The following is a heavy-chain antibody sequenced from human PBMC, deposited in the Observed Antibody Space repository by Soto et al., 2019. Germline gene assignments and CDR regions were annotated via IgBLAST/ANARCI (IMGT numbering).Heavy chain of an antibody. CDR1: VFTFSSYG. Sequence: PGGSLRLSCASSVFTFSSYGMHCVRQAPGKGLEWVAVISYDGSNKYYADSVKGRFTIYRDNSKNTLYLQMNSLRAEDTAVYYCAKGLGHSYGPLYWGQGTLVSVSS. CDR2: ISYDGSNK. D-gene: IGHD5-18*01. J-gene: IGHJ4*02. V-gene: IGHV3-30*18. CDR3: AKGLGHSYGPLY.